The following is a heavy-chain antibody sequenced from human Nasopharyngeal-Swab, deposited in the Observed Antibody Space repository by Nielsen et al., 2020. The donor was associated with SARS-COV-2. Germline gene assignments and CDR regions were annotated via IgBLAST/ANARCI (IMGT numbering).Heavy chain of an antibody. CDR3: ARGANYYDSSGYHSDRYFDL. CDR2: INSDGSST. D-gene: IGHD3-22*01. CDR1: GFPFSSYW. Sequence: ESLKISRAASGFPFSSYWMHWVRQAPGKGLVWVSRINSDGSSTSYADSVKGRFTISRDNAKNTLYLQMNSLRAEDTAVYYCARGANYYDSSGYHSDRYFDLWGRGTLVTVSS. J-gene: IGHJ2*01. V-gene: IGHV3-74*01.